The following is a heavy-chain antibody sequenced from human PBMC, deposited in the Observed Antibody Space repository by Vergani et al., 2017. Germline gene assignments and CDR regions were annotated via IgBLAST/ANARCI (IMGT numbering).Heavy chain of an antibody. J-gene: IGHJ4*02. Sequence: EVQLLESGGGLVQPGGSLRLSCAASGFTFSTYAMTWVRQAPGKGLEWVSTISSDGGSTYYADSVKVRFTISRDNSKNTLSLQMNSPTAEDTAIYYCAGPQGTSAYYSGGSDDWGQGMLVTVSS. CDR1: GFTFSTYA. CDR3: AGPQGTSAYYSGGSDD. V-gene: IGHV3-23*01. D-gene: IGHD3-22*01. CDR2: ISSDGGST.